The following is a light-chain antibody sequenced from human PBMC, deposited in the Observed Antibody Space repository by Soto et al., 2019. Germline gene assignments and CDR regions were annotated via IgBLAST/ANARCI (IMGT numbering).Light chain of an antibody. CDR1: QSGYSNF. Sequence: EIVLTQSPGTLSLSPGERATLSCRASQSGYSNFLAWYRQKPGQAPRLLMYRASFRATGIPGRFSGSGSGTDLTLTMRRLEPEDFAVYYCQRYGRSSTFGQGTKVEMK. CDR3: QRYGRSST. J-gene: IGKJ1*01. CDR2: RAS. V-gene: IGKV3-20*01.